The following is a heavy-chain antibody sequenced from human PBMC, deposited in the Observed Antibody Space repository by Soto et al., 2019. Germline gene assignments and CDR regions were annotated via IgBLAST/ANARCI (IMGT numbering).Heavy chain of an antibody. CDR3: ARTLRAHGVKNLDY. Sequence: SQTLSLTCAISGDSVSSNSAAWNWIRLSPSRGLEWLGRTYYRSKWFNDHAVSVKSRITINPDTSKNQFPLQLNSVTPEYTAVYYCARTLRAHGVKNLDYWGQGTLVTVSS. D-gene: IGHD3-10*01. J-gene: IGHJ4*02. V-gene: IGHV6-1*01. CDR1: GDSVSSNSAA. CDR2: TYYRSKWFN.